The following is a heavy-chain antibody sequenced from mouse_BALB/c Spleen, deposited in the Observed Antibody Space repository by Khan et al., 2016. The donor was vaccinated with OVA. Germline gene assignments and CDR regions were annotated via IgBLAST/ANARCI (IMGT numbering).Heavy chain of an antibody. CDR2: INPCSGYT. V-gene: IGHV1-4*01. Sequence: VQLKQSGPELARPGASVKISCKASGYTFTSYTMHWVKQRPGQGLEWMGYINPCSGYTKYNQKFKDQVTLTADKSSSTAYMQLNSLTSEDSADYYCARTNDRWGQGTTLTVSS. CDR3: ARTNDR. J-gene: IGHJ2*01. CDR1: GYTFTSYT. D-gene: IGHD1-3*01.